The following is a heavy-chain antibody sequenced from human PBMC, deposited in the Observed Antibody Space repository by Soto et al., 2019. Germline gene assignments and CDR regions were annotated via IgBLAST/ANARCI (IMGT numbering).Heavy chain of an antibody. CDR3: ARQSARSTLYGNWFDP. CDR2: IHHSGSS. V-gene: IGHV4-39*01. J-gene: IGHJ5*02. CDR1: GGSITSNGFF. Sequence: QLQLQESGPGLVKPSETVTLTCSVSGGSITSNGFFWGWVRQPPGKGLEWIGTIHHSGSSYYSPPLRNRVTISVDTSNNQVSLNLKSVTVADTAVYFCARQSARSTLYGNWFDPWGQGSLVTVSS. D-gene: IGHD4-17*01.